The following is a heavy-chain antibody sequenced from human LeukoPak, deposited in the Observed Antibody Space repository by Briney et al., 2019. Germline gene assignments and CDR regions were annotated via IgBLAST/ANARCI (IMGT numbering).Heavy chain of an antibody. V-gene: IGHV1-2*02. D-gene: IGHD1-26*01. Sequence: ASVKVSCKASGYTFTNYGISWVRQAPGQGLEWMGWINPNSGGTNYAQKFQGRVTMTRDTSISTAYMELSRLRSDDTAVYYCARDLRGSYYSPADYWGQGTLVTVSS. CDR2: INPNSGGT. CDR1: GYTFTNYG. CDR3: ARDLRGSYYSPADY. J-gene: IGHJ4*02.